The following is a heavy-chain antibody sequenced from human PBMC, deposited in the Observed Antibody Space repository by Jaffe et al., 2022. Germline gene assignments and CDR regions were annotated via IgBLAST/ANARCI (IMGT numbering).Heavy chain of an antibody. D-gene: IGHD2-2*01. J-gene: IGHJ4*02. CDR3: VRHLRLYCSSTSCSAHYFDY. V-gene: IGHV5-51*01. CDR1: GYSFTSYW. CDR2: IYPGDSDT. Sequence: EVQLVQSGAEVKKPGESLKISCKGSGYSFTSYWIGWVRQMPGKGLEWMGIIYPGDSDTRYSPSFQGQVTISADKSISTAYLQWSSLKASDTAMYYCVRHLRLYCSSTSCSAHYFDYWGQGTLVTVSS.